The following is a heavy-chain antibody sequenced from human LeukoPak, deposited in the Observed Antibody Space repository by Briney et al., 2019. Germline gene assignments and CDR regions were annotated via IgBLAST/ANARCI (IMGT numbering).Heavy chain of an antibody. CDR3: ATRGHSSSWSALY. V-gene: IGHV3-30*02. D-gene: IGHD6-13*01. J-gene: IGHJ4*02. Sequence: GGSLRLSCAASGFTFSSYGMHWVRQAPGKGLEWVAFIRYDGSNKYYADSVKGRFTISRDNSKNTLYLQMNSLRAEDTAVYYCATRGHSSSWSALYWGQGTLVTVSS. CDR1: GFTFSSYG. CDR2: IRYDGSNK.